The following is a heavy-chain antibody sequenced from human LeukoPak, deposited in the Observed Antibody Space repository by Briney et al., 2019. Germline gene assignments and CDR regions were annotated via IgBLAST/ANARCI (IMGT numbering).Heavy chain of an antibody. V-gene: IGHV3-53*01. D-gene: IGHD6-6*01. CDR2: IYDGGSR. CDR3: ANGSSAYYFES. J-gene: IGHJ4*02. CDR1: GFAVNRNY. Sequence: GGSLRLSCEVSGFAVNRNYMNWVRQAPGKGLEWVSVIYDGGSRYYADSVKGRFTISRDTSKNTVYLEMTGLRVDDTAVYYCANGSSAYYFESWGQGTLVTVSS.